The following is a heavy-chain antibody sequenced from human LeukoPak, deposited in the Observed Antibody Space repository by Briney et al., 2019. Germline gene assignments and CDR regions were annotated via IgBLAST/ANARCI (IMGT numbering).Heavy chain of an antibody. CDR3: ARRVPTVTAPHDAFDI. J-gene: IGHJ3*02. CDR1: GGSISSNSYY. Sequence: SETLSLTCAVSGGSISSNSYYWGWIRQPPGKGLEWIGSIYYSGSTYYNPSLKSRVTISVDTSKNQFSLKLSSVTAADTAVYYCARRVPTVTAPHDAFDIWGQGTMVTVSS. V-gene: IGHV4-39*01. D-gene: IGHD4-17*01. CDR2: IYYSGST.